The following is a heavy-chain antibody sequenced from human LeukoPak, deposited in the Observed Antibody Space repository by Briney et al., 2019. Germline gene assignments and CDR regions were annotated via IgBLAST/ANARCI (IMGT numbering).Heavy chain of an antibody. V-gene: IGHV4-39*01. CDR3: ARRPVAGHFDY. Sequence: SETLSLTCTVSGGSLINYYWGWSRQPPGKGLECIGNIFYSGSTYYNPSLQSRVTISVDTSKNQFSLKLSSVTAADTAVYYSARRPVAGHFDYWGQGSLVTVSS. D-gene: IGHD2-21*01. J-gene: IGHJ4*02. CDR2: IFYSGST. CDR1: GGSLINYY.